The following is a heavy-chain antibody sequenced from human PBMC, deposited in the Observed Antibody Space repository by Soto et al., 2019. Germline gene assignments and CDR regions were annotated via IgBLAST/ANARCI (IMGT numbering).Heavy chain of an antibody. CDR1: GLTFKNVW. V-gene: IGHV3-15*07. CDR2: IKSKADGETT. Sequence: EVQLVESGGGLVTPGGSLGLSCAASGLTFKNVWMHWVRQAPGKGLEWVGRIKSKADGETTDYTEPGKGRFTISRDDSKNTLYLQTNSLKTEDPAVYYCNAYYHFWGGHTPLWGKGTLVTVSS. D-gene: IGHD3-3*01. J-gene: IGHJ4*02. CDR3: NAYYHFWGGHTPL.